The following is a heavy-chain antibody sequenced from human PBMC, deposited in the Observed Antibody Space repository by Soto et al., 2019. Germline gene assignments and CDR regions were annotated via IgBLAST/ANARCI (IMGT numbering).Heavy chain of an antibody. V-gene: IGHV3-23*01. CDR1: GFTFSTYA. CDR2: ISNTGGHT. Sequence: PGGSLRLSCAASGFTFSTYAMSWVRQAPGKGLEWVSSISNTGGHTYYADSVKGRFTISRDNSKNTLYLQMNSLRAEDAALYYCAKSGSGSGTYYYFDHWGQGTLVTVSS. D-gene: IGHD3-10*01. CDR3: AKSGSGSGTYYYFDH. J-gene: IGHJ4*02.